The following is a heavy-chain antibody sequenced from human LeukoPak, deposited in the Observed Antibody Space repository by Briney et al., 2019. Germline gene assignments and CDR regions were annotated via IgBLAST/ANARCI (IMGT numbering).Heavy chain of an antibody. D-gene: IGHD3-10*01. CDR3: ARGRGGTVVRGYLDY. CDR2: MNSNTGNT. Sequence: ASVKVSCKASGYTFTNYDIMWVRQATGQGPEWMGWMNSNTGNTGSAQKFQGRVTMTRDTSINTAYVELHSLTSEDTAVYYCARGRGGTVVRGYLDYWGQGTLVTVSS. J-gene: IGHJ4*02. CDR1: GYTFTNYD. V-gene: IGHV1-8*01.